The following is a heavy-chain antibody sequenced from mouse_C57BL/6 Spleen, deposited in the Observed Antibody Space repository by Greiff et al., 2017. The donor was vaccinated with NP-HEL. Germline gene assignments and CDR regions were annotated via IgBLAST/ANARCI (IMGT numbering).Heavy chain of an antibody. J-gene: IGHJ2*01. CDR1: GYTFTSYW. CDR3: AREEANWDVGYFDY. D-gene: IGHD4-1*01. V-gene: IGHV1-55*01. Sequence: VQLQQPGAELVKPGASVKMSCKASGYTFTSYWITWVKQRPGQGLEWIGDIYPGSGSTNYNEKFKSKATLTVDTSSSTAYMQLSSLTSEDSAVYYCAREEANWDVGYFDYWGQGTTLTVSS. CDR2: IYPGSGST.